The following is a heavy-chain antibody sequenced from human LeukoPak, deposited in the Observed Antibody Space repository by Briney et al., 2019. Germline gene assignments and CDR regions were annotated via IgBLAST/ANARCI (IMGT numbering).Heavy chain of an antibody. CDR2: ISGSGGNT. J-gene: IGHJ4*02. CDR3: AKRPSYSSGYYYFDY. CDR1: GFTFSTYA. Sequence: GGSLRLSCAASGFTFSTYAMSWVRQAPGKGLEWVSTISGSGGNTIYADSVKGRFTISRDNSKNTLYLQMNSLKAEDTAVYYCAKRPSYSSGYYYFDYWGQGTLVTVSS. V-gene: IGHV3-23*01. D-gene: IGHD3-22*01.